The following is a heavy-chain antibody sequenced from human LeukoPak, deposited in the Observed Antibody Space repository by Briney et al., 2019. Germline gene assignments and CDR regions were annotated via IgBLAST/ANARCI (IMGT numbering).Heavy chain of an antibody. D-gene: IGHD2-2*01. CDR1: GYSFTSYW. Sequence: GESLKISCKGYGYSFTSYWIGWVRQMPGKGLEWMGIIYPGDSDTRYSPSFQGQVTISADKSISTAYLQWSSLKASDTAMYYCARHRYQLLLPPDYWGQGTLVTVSS. CDR3: ARHRYQLLLPPDY. V-gene: IGHV5-51*01. J-gene: IGHJ4*02. CDR2: IYPGDSDT.